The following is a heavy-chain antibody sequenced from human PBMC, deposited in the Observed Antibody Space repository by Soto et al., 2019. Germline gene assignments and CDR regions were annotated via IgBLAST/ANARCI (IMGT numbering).Heavy chain of an antibody. J-gene: IGHJ4*02. CDR3: VRVKETSGWVALDY. Sequence: EVQLVESGGGLVQPGGSLRLSCTASGFTFSGFWMHWVRQAPGKGLVWVSRINGNGSITNYADSVKGRFTISRDNAKNTLYLQMNSLRVEDTAMYYCVRVKETSGWVALDYWGQGTLVTVSS. V-gene: IGHV3-74*01. CDR2: INGNGSIT. CDR1: GFTFSGFW. D-gene: IGHD6-19*01.